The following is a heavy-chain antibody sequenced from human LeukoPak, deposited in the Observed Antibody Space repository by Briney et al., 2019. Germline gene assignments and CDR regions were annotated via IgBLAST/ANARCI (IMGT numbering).Heavy chain of an antibody. D-gene: IGHD3-22*01. CDR2: ISHDLSFK. CDR3: TRDITDSSGITWFDP. Sequence: PGGSLRLSCAVSGFTFSTYGMHWVRQGPGKGLDWVAVISHDLSFKYYAGSVKGRFNIYRDNAKNTLFLQMNRLRAEDTAVYYCTRDITDSSGITWFDPWGQETLVTVSS. CDR1: GFTFSTYG. V-gene: IGHV3-33*01. J-gene: IGHJ5*02.